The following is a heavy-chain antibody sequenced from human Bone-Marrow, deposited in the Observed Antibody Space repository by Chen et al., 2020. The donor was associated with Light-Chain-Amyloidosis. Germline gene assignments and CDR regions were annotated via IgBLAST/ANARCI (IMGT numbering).Heavy chain of an antibody. CDR3: AIVGRGQLVRVRFYY. CDR1: GGSISDFH. J-gene: IGHJ4*02. CDR2: ISHSGST. V-gene: IGHV4-34*01. D-gene: IGHD6-13*01. Sequence: QVHLQQWGAGLLKPSETLSLTCAVYGGSISDFHWSWIRQPPGKGLEWIGEISHSGSTNYTPSLKRLVTISVDPSKNQFSLQLNAVTAADTAVYYCAIVGRGQLVRVRFYYWGQGTLVTVSS.